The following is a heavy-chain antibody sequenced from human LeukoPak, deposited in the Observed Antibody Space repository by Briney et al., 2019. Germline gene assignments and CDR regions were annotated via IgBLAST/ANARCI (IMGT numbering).Heavy chain of an antibody. D-gene: IGHD3-22*01. J-gene: IGHJ4*02. CDR1: GYTFTNYW. CDR2: IYPGDSDT. CDR3: ARLTSSGYYFVPHY. Sequence: GESLKISCKASGYTFTNYWIGWVRQMPGKGLEWMGIIYPGDSDTRYSPSFQGQVTISADKSISTAYLQWSSLKASDTAMYYCARLTSSGYYFVPHYWGQGTLVTVSS. V-gene: IGHV5-51*01.